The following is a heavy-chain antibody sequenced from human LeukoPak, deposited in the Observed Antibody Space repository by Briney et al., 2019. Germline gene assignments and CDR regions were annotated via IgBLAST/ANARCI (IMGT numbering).Heavy chain of an antibody. D-gene: IGHD2-2*01. J-gene: IGHJ4*02. CDR2: ITSSGSTI. CDR1: GFTFSSYA. CDR3: ARRYPAGFPYDY. Sequence: PGGSLRLSCAASGFTFSSYAMHWVRQAPGKGLEWVSYITSSGSTINYADSVKGRFTISRDNAKNSLYLQMNSLRAEDTAVYYCARRYPAGFPYDYWGQGTLVTVSS. V-gene: IGHV3-48*03.